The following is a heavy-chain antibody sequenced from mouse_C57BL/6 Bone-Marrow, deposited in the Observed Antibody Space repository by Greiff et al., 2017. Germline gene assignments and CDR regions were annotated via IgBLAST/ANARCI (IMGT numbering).Heavy chain of an antibody. V-gene: IGHV1-20*01. CDR1: GYSFTGYF. D-gene: IGHD1-2*01. CDR3: ATDYYGLFDY. Sequence: EVKLQESGPELVKPGDSVKISCKASGYSFTGYFMNWVMQSHGKSLEWIGRINPYNGDTFYNQKFKGKATLTVDKSSSTAHMELRSLTSEDSAVYYCATDYYGLFDYWGQGTTLTVSS. CDR2: INPYNGDT. J-gene: IGHJ2*01.